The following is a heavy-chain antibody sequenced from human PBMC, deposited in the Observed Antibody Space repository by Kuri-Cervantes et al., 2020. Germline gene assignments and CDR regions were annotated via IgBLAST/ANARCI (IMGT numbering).Heavy chain of an antibody. Sequence: SVKVSCKASGDTFSTYVVNWVRQAPGQGLEWMGGIIPFFNTTTYAQRFQGRVTLSTDESTSIAYLELDSLTSADTAVYYCARSRAAAGRGWFDPWGQGALVTVSS. V-gene: IGHV1-69*05. J-gene: IGHJ5*02. CDR1: GDTFSTYV. D-gene: IGHD6-13*01. CDR3: ARSRAAAGRGWFDP. CDR2: IIPFFNTT.